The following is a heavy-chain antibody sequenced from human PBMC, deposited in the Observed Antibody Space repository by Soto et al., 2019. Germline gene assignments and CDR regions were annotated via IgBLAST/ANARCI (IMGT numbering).Heavy chain of an antibody. D-gene: IGHD2-15*01. J-gene: IGHJ6*02. Sequence: PSETLSLTCTVSGGSISSGGYYWSWIRQHPGKGLEWIGYIYYSGSTYYNPSLKSRVTISVDTSKNQFSLKLSSVTAADTAVYYCAREQGYCSGGSCLPAYYYYGMDVWGQGTTVTVSS. V-gene: IGHV4-31*03. CDR1: GGSISSGGYY. CDR2: IYYSGST. CDR3: AREQGYCSGGSCLPAYYYYGMDV.